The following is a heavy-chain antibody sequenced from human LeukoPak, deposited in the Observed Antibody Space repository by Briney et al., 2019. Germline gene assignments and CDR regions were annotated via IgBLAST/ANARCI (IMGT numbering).Heavy chain of an antibody. J-gene: IGHJ4*02. V-gene: IGHV4-4*07. D-gene: IGHD2-15*01. Sequence: SETLSLTCTVSGGSINSYYWSWIRQPAGKGLEWIGRIYTSGSTNYNPSLKSRVTMSVDTSKNQFSLKLSSVTAADTAVYYCARVSPHIVVVVAATRGDYFDYWGQGTLVTVSS. CDR2: IYTSGST. CDR1: GGSINSYY. CDR3: ARVSPHIVVVVAATRGDYFDY.